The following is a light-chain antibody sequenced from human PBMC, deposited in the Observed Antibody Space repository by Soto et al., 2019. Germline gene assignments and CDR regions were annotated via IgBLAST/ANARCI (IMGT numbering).Light chain of an antibody. Sequence: QSALTQPPSESGSPGQSVTISCTETSRDVGGHDYVAWYQLHPGKAPKLMIYEVTKRPPGVPDRFSISKSGNTASLTVSGLQAEDEADYYCNSYVTGHNLIFGGGTKVTVL. J-gene: IGLJ2*01. CDR2: EVT. CDR1: SRDVGGHDY. CDR3: NSYVTGHNLI. V-gene: IGLV2-8*01.